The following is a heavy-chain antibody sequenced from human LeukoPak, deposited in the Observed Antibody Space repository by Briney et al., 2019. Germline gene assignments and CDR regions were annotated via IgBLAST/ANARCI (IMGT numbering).Heavy chain of an antibody. Sequence: GGSLRLSCAASGFTFSSYSMNWVRQAPGKGLEWVSYISSSSSTIYYADSVKGRFTISRDNAKNSLYLQMNSLRAEDTAVYYCAKVPGYSSSPGYFDYWGQGTLVTVSS. CDR1: GFTFSSYS. CDR3: AKVPGYSSSPGYFDY. V-gene: IGHV3-48*04. D-gene: IGHD6-13*01. CDR2: ISSSSSTI. J-gene: IGHJ4*02.